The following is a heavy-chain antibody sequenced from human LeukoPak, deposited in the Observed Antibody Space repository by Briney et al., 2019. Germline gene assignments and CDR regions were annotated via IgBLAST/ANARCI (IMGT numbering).Heavy chain of an antibody. J-gene: IGHJ6*03. CDR3: ARVTDCSGGSCYSKYYYYYYMDV. V-gene: IGHV3-66*02. CDR2: IYSGGST. CDR1: GFTVSSNY. Sequence: GGSLRLSCAASGFTVSSNYMSWVRQAPGKGLEWVSVIYSGGSTYYADSVKGRFTISRDNSKNPLYLQMNSLRAEDTAVYYCARVTDCSGGSCYSKYYYYYYMDVWGKGTTVTVSS. D-gene: IGHD2-15*01.